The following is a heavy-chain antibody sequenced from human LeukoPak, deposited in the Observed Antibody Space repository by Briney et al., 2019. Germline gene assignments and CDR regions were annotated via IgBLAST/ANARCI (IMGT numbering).Heavy chain of an antibody. D-gene: IGHD4-17*01. CDR3: AKRPSDYGDYVSYFDY. CDR2: ISDDGRRK. V-gene: IGHV3-30*18. J-gene: IGHJ4*02. CDR1: GFSFISYG. Sequence: PGGSLRLSCAASGFSFISYGMHWVRQAPGKGLEWVGVISDDGRRKDYADSVKGRFTISRDNSKDTLYLQMNRLRAEDTAVYYCAKRPSDYGDYVSYFDYWGQGTLVTVSS.